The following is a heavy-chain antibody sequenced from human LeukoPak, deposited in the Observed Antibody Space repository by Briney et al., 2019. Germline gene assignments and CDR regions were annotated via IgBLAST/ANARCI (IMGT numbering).Heavy chain of an antibody. CDR1: GYSISSGYY. CDR2: IYHSGST. CDR3: ARATAAFGAFDI. V-gene: IGHV4-38-2*02. J-gene: IGHJ3*02. Sequence: ASETLSLTCTVSGYSISSGYYWGWIRQPPGKGLEWIGSIYHSGSTYYNPSLKSRVTISVDTSKNQFSPKLSSVTAADTAVYYCARATAAFGAFDIWGQGTMVTVSS. D-gene: IGHD6-25*01.